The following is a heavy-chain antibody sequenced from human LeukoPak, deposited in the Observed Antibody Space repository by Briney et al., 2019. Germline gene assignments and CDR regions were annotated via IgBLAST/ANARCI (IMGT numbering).Heavy chain of an antibody. CDR3: ARVQRTEEGGYSYYYIDV. J-gene: IGHJ6*03. CDR2: VYYNGST. Sequence: PSETLSLTCTVSGDSIPGDYWTWIRQPPGKGLQWIGYVYYNGSTNYSPSLKSRATISVGTSKNQFSLNLRSVTAADTAVYYCARVQRTEEGGYSYYYIDVWGKGTTVTVSS. D-gene: IGHD1-26*01. CDR1: GDSIPGDY. V-gene: IGHV4-59*08.